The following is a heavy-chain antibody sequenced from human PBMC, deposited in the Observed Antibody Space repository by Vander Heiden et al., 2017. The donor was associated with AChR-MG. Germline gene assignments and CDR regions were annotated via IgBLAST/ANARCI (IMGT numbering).Heavy chain of an antibody. CDR3: ARPSEVRFLEWIPDA. CDR2: IYAGDSDT. J-gene: IGHJ5*02. V-gene: IGHV5-51*01. Sequence: EVQLVQSEAEVKQPGESPRISCNASGYPCTDYWNARVRQLPGNGLECMGVIYAGDSDTRYSPSFHGQVTSSADKSISTAYLQWSSLKASDTATDYCARPSEVRFLEWIPDAWGRGTLVTVSS. CDR1: GYPCTDYW. D-gene: IGHD3-3*01.